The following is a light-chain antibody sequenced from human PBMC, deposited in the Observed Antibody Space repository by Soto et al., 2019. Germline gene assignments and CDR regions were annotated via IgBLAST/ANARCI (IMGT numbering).Light chain of an antibody. CDR1: QSVSSY. CDR2: DAS. CDR3: QQRSNWPKT. Sequence: EIVLTQSPATLSLSPGERATLSCRASQSVSSYLAWYQQKPGQAPRLLIYDASRRATGIPDRFRCSGSGTDFSLTISRLEPEDFAVYYCQQRSNWPKTFGQGTKVDIK. J-gene: IGKJ1*01. V-gene: IGKV3-11*01.